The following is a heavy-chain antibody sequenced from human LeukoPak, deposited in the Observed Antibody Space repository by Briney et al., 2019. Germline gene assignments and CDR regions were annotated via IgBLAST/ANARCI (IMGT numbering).Heavy chain of an antibody. CDR3: ARVRCSSTSCSLYYYYGMDV. CDR2: IYSGGNT. V-gene: IGHV3-53*01. CDR1: GFTVSSNY. D-gene: IGHD2-2*01. J-gene: IGHJ6*02. Sequence: PGGSLRLSCAASGFTVSSNYMSWVRQAPGKGLEWVSVIYSGGNTYYADSVKGRFTISRDNAKNSLYLQMNSLRAEGTAVYYCARVRCSSTSCSLYYYYGMDVWGQGTTVTVSS.